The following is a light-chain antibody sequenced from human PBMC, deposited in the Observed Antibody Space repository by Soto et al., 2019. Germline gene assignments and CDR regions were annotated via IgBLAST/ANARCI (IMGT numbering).Light chain of an antibody. J-gene: IGLJ3*02. CDR1: SSDVGGYNY. CDR3: SSYAGSNSWV. Sequence: QSVLTQPPSASGSPGQSVTISCTGTSSDVGGYNYVSWYQQHPGKAPKLMIYVVSKRPSGVPDGLSGSKSGNTASLTVSGRQAEDEADYYCSSYAGSNSWVFGGGTKVTVL. CDR2: VVS. V-gene: IGLV2-8*01.